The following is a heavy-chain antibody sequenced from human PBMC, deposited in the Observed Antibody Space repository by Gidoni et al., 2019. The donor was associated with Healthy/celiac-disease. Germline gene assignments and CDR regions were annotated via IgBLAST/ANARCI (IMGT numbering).Heavy chain of an antibody. CDR1: GGSISSSSYY. D-gene: IGHD5-12*01. Sequence: QLQLQESGPGLVKPSETLSLPCTASGGSISSSSYYWGWIRQPPGKGLEWIGSIYYSGSTYYNPSLKSRVTISVDTSKNQFSLKLSSVTAADTAVYYCARVDSPYYFDYWGQGTLVTVSS. CDR3: ARVDSPYYFDY. J-gene: IGHJ4*02. V-gene: IGHV4-39*01. CDR2: IYYSGST.